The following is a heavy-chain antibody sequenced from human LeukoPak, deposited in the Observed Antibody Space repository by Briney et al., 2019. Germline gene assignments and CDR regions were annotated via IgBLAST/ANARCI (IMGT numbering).Heavy chain of an antibody. J-gene: IGHJ4*02. D-gene: IGHD6-13*01. CDR1: GGSISGYY. CDR2: IYYSGST. V-gene: IGHV4-59*01. CDR3: ARGPYSSSWSFDY. Sequence: SETLSLTCTVSGGSISGYYWSWIRQPPGKGLEWIGYIYYSGSTNYNPSLKSRVTISVDTSKNQLSLKLSSVTAADTAVYYCARGPYSSSWSFDYWGQGTLVTVSS.